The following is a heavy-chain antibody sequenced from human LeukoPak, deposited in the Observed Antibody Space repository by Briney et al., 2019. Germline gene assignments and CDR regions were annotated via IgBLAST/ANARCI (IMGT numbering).Heavy chain of an antibody. CDR2: INHSGST. J-gene: IGHJ6*02. CDR1: GGSYSGYY. CDR3: ARGKRITGTRLYYYYGMDV. V-gene: IGHV4-34*01. Sequence: SETLSLTCAVYGGSYSGYYWSLIRQPPGKGLEWIGEINHSGSTNYNPSLKSRVTISVDTSKNQFSLELSSVTAADTAVYYCARGKRITGTRLYYYYGMDVWGQGTTVTVSS. D-gene: IGHD1-7*01.